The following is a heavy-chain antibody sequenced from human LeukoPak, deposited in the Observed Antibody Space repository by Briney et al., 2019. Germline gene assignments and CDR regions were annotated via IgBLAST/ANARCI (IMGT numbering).Heavy chain of an antibody. CDR1: GFSVSNHY. CDR3: ARDGAGIESWVELDP. D-gene: IGHD5-24*01. V-gene: IGHV3-66*02. J-gene: IGHJ5*02. CDR2: IWADGTT. Sequence: RGSLRLSCAASGFSVSNHYMAWVRQAPGRRLEWVSFIWADGTTFYADSVRGRFTVSRDQFKNTLYLQMSSLRPDDTALYYCARDGAGIESWVELDPWGQGTQVTVSA.